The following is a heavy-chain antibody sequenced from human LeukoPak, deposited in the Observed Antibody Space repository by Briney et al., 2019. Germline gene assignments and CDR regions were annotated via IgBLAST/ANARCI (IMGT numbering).Heavy chain of an antibody. D-gene: IGHD6-13*01. CDR2: LMPIFGKT. J-gene: IGHJ3*02. Sequence: SVKVSCKASGATFLTYAISWVRQAPGQGVEWMGGLMPIFGKTNYAQRFQERVTINGEETSGTAYMELRRVGYEETAVYYCARAGFYSSSWPNAFDIWGQGTMVTVSS. CDR1: GATFLTYA. CDR3: ARAGFYSSSWPNAFDI. V-gene: IGHV1-69*01.